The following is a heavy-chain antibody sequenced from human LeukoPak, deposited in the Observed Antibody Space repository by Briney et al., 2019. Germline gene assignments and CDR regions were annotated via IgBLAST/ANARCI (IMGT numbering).Heavy chain of an antibody. D-gene: IGHD3-10*01. CDR2: IHSSGNT. J-gene: IGHJ4*02. CDR1: GFTVTRNY. V-gene: IGHV3-66*01. Sequence: PGGSLRLSCAASGFTVTRNYMTWVRQAPGKGLEWVSVIHSSGNTYYADSVKGRFAISRDNSKNILYLQMNNLRAEDTALYYCARDYYGSGSSIFDYWGQGTLVTVSS. CDR3: ARDYYGSGSSIFDY.